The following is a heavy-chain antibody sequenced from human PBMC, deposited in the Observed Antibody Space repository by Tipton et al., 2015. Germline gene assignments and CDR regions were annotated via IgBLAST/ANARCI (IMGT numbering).Heavy chain of an antibody. D-gene: IGHD1-26*01. CDR2: IYSGGST. Sequence: SLRLSCAASGFNVRSNYMSWVRQAPGKGLEWVSVIYSGGSTYYADSVKGRFPISRDNSKNTVFLQMNSLRVEDTAVYFCATSIVGACFDNWGQGTLVTVSS. V-gene: IGHV3-53*01. CDR1: GFNVRSNY. J-gene: IGHJ4*02. CDR3: ATSIVGACFDN.